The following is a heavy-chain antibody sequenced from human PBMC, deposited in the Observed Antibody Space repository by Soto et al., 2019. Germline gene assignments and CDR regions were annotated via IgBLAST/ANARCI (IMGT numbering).Heavy chain of an antibody. CDR3: ARDGFCNSTTCRVGNWFDP. CDR2: VKQRVGT. V-gene: IGHV4-34*01. Sequence: ETLALLCVVHGGSFNVYYWIWIRQFLGKGLECVGGVKQRVGTNYNPSLESRVTISVDTSKNQFSLELPSVTAADTAMYYCARDGFCNSTTCRVGNWFDPWGQGTLVTVSS. J-gene: IGHJ5*02. CDR1: GGSFNVYY. D-gene: IGHD2-2*01.